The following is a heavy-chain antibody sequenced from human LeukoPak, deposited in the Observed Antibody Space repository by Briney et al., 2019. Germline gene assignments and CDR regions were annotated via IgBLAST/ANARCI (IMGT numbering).Heavy chain of an antibody. CDR1: GFTFSSYE. CDR2: ISSSGSTI. D-gene: IGHD5-18*01. CDR3: ARGQQLWLHYFDY. J-gene: IGHJ4*02. V-gene: IGHV3-48*03. Sequence: GGSLRLSCAASGFTFSSYEMNWVRQAPGKGLEWVSYISSSGSTIYYADSVKGRFTISRDNAKNSLYLQMNSLRAEDTAVYYCARGQQLWLHYFDYWGRGTLVTVSS.